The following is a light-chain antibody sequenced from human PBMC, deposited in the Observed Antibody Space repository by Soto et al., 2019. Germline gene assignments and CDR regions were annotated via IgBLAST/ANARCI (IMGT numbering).Light chain of an antibody. CDR1: QSVSIL. CDR2: DTS. CDR3: QQRSNWPIT. V-gene: IGKV3-11*01. Sequence: IVMTQSPATLSVSPWERATLSCRASQSVSILLAWYQQKPGQAPRLLIYDTSYRPPGIPARFSGSGSGTDFTLTISSLEPEDCAVYYCQQRSNWPITFGQGTRLEIK. J-gene: IGKJ5*01.